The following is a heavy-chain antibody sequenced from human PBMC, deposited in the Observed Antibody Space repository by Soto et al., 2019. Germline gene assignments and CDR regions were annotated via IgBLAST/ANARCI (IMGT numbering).Heavy chain of an antibody. J-gene: IGHJ4*02. CDR2: ISYDGSNK. CDR1: GFTFSSYG. V-gene: IGHV3-30*18. CDR3: AKSTVRSLYSSGWYLE. D-gene: IGHD6-19*01. Sequence: QVQLVESGGGVVQPGRSLRLSCAASGFTFSSYGMHWVRQAPGKGLEWVAVISYDGSNKYYADSVKGRFTISRDNSKNTLYLQMNSLRAEDTAVYYCAKSTVRSLYSSGWYLEWGQGTLVTVSS.